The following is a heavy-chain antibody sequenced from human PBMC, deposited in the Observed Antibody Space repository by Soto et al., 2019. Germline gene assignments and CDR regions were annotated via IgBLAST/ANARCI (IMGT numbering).Heavy chain of an antibody. Sequence: SETLSLTCTVSGGSISSSSYYWGWIRQPPGKGLEWIGSIYCSGSTYYTPSVKSRFTISRDNSKNTLYLQMNSLRAEDTAVYYCVTTYLSKAIRYSSSLPVFDYWGQGTLVTVSS. CDR1: GGSISSSSYY. CDR2: IYCSGST. J-gene: IGHJ4*02. CDR3: VTTYLSKAIRYSSSLPVFDY. V-gene: IGHV4-39*07. D-gene: IGHD6-6*01.